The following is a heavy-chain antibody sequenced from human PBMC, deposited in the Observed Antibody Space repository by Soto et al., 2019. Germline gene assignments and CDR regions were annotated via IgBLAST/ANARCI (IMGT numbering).Heavy chain of an antibody. CDR3: AKVLNDFWSGYFPYYYYGMDV. CDR2: ISGSGGST. V-gene: IGHV3-23*01. Sequence: GGSLRLSCAASGFTFSSYAMSWVRQAPGKGLEWVSAISGSGGSTYYADSVKGRFTISRDNSKNTLYLQMNSLRAEDTAVYYCAKVLNDFWSGYFPYYYYGMDVWGQGTTVTVSS. J-gene: IGHJ6*02. D-gene: IGHD3-3*01. CDR1: GFTFSSYA.